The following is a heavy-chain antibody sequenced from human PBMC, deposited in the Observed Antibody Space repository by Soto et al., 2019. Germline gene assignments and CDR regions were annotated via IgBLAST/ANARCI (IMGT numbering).Heavy chain of an antibody. V-gene: IGHV3-30*03. J-gene: IGHJ4*02. CDR2: ISYDGRNE. Sequence: GGSLRLSCAASGFTFSSYAMHWVRQAPGKGLEWVAVISYDGRNEYYADSVKGRFTISRDNSKNTLNLQMNSLRAEDTAVYYCARFKEHQGGFDYWGQGTLVTVSS. CDR3: ARFKEHQGGFDY. D-gene: IGHD1-26*01. CDR1: GFTFSSYA.